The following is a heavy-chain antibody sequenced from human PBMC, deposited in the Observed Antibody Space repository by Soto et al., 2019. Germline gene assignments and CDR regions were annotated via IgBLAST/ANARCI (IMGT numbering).Heavy chain of an antibody. V-gene: IGHV4-39*01. Sequence: QLQLQESGPGLVKPSETLSLTCSVSGDSINSDNYYWGWIRQPPGKGLEWIGSIYYRGNTYYNPSLKPRVTISLDKSKSKFSLKLNSVTAADSAVYFCARLEGLATISYYFDYWDQGTLVTVSS. CDR3: ARLEGLATISYYFDY. CDR2: IYYRGNT. CDR1: GDSINSDNYY. J-gene: IGHJ4*02. D-gene: IGHD3-9*01.